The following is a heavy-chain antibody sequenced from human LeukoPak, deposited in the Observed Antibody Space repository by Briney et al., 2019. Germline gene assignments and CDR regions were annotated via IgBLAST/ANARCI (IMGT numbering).Heavy chain of an antibody. J-gene: IGHJ4*02. D-gene: IGHD3-16*01. CDR2: IWSDGSHE. CDR3: ARESGGGVSVSGLDS. V-gene: IGHV3-33*01. CDR1: GFTFITFG. Sequence: GGSLRLSCAASGFTFITFGVHWVRQAPGKGLEWVAFIWSDGSHECYGDSVKGRFTISRDNSKNTLYLQMNSLRAEDTAVYYCARESGGGVSVSGLDSWGLGTLVTVSS.